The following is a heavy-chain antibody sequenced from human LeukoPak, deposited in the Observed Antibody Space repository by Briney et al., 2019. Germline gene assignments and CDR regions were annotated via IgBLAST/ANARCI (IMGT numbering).Heavy chain of an antibody. J-gene: IGHJ6*04. D-gene: IGHD3-10*02. CDR3: AELGITMIGGV. CDR2: ISSSGSTI. V-gene: IGHV3-48*03. CDR1: GFSFSSYA. Sequence: GGSLRLSCAASGFSFSSYAMNWVRQAPGKGLEWVSYISSSGSTIYYADSVKGRFTISRDNAKNSLYLQMNSLRAEDTAVYYCAELGITMIGGVWGKGTTVTISS.